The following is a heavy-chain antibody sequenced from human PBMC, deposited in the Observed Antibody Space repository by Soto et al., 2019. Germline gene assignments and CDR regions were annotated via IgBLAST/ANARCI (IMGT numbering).Heavy chain of an antibody. CDR3: ATVSLQLTTMDY. J-gene: IGHJ4*02. CDR1: VGSVSSGSYY. CDR2: IYHSGSA. Sequence: SETLSLTCIVSVGSVSSGSYYWNWIRQPPGKGLEWIASIYHSGSADYNPSLKSRVTISVDTSKNQFSLKLGSVTAADTAVYYCATVSLQLTTMDYWGQGALVTVSS. D-gene: IGHD4-4*01. V-gene: IGHV4-61*01.